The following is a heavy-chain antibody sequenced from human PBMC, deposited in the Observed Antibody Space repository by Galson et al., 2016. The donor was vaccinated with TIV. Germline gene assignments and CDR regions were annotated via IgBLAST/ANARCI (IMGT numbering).Heavy chain of an antibody. Sequence: SLRLSCAASGFTFGHYAMTWVRQVPGKGLEWAAGISGSGYRTFYADSVKGRFTISRDDSRNIAYLQMNSLKTEDTAVYYCTRTAMGSTRNAFDIWGQGTVVTVSS. CDR2: ISGSGYRT. CDR1: GFTFGHYA. D-gene: IGHD1-7*01. CDR3: TRTAMGSTRNAFDI. V-gene: IGHV3-23*01. J-gene: IGHJ3*02.